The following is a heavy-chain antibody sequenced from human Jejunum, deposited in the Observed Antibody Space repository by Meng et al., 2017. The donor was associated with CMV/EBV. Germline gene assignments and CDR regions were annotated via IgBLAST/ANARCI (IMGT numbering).Heavy chain of an antibody. J-gene: IGHJ4*02. D-gene: IGHD5-24*01. CDR3: ARENDYNNYFDL. CDR1: GLTVESHY. Sequence: CVASGLTVESHYMSWVRPAPGQGLEWISVIYSAGHAHYADSEKGRFTISRDTSKNTVYLQLNSLRGDDTAVYYCARENDYNNYFDLWGQGTLVTVSS. V-gene: IGHV3-66*02. CDR2: IYSAGHA.